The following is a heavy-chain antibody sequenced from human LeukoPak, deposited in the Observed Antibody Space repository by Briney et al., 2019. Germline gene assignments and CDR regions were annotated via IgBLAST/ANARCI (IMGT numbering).Heavy chain of an antibody. CDR2: IYYSGST. CDR1: GGSISSSGNY. Sequence: SETLSLTCTVSGGSISSSGNYWGWIRQPPGKGLEWIGSIYYSGSTYYSPSLKSRVTISVDTSKNQFSLKLSSVTAADTAIYYCAKEFGWPLRYFDYWGQGTLVTVSS. CDR3: AKEFGWPLRYFDY. D-gene: IGHD5-24*01. V-gene: IGHV4-39*07. J-gene: IGHJ4*02.